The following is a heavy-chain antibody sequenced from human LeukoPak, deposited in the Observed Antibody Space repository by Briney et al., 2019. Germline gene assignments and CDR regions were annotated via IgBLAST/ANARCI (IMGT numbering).Heavy chain of an antibody. CDR1: GFTFSDFT. CDR2: ISPSGTYI. CDR3: AREVGTPQAFDI. J-gene: IGHJ3*02. D-gene: IGHD1-26*01. V-gene: IGHV3-21*01. Sequence: PGGSLRLSCAASGFTFSDFTMNWVRQAPGKGLEWVSSISPSGTYISYMDSLKGRFTISRDNAKNSLYLQMNSLKAKDTAIYYCAREVGTPQAFDIWGQGTMVTVSS.